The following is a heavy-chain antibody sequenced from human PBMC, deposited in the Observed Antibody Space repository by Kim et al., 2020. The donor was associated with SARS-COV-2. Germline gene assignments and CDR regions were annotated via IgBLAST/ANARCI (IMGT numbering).Heavy chain of an antibody. Sequence: GGSLRLSCAASGFTFSSYAMSWVRQAPWKGLEWVSAISGSGGSTYYADSVKGRFTISRDNSKNTLYLQMNSLRAEDTAVYYCAKAGGYYYDSSGYYSAENYYYGMDVWGQGTTVTVSS. D-gene: IGHD3-22*01. CDR3: AKAGGYYYDSSGYYSAENYYYGMDV. CDR2: ISGSGGST. CDR1: GFTFSSYA. V-gene: IGHV3-23*01. J-gene: IGHJ6*02.